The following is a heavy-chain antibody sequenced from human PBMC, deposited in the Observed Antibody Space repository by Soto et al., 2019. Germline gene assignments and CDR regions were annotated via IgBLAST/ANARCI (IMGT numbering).Heavy chain of an antibody. CDR2: INGDGTRA. Sequence: EVQLEESGGGSVQLGESLRVSCVASGFTFRNQWMHWVRQVPGKGLVWVCRINGDGTRASYADFVKGRFTISRDNAQNLILLQLNSLRVDDTGVYLCARGGAGGRGDAIDIWGPGTTVAVSS. V-gene: IGHV3-74*01. D-gene: IGHD3-16*01. J-gene: IGHJ3*02. CDR3: ARGGAGGRGDAIDI. CDR1: GFTFRNQW.